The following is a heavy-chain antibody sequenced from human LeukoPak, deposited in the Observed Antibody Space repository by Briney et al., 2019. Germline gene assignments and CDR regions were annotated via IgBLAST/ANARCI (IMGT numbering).Heavy chain of an antibody. J-gene: IGHJ4*02. V-gene: IGHV4-34*01. CDR2: INHSGST. Sequence: PSETLSLTCAVYGGSFSGYYWSWIRQPPGKGLEWIGEINHSGSTNYNPSLKSRVTISVDTSKNQFSLKLSSVTAADTAVYYCAREGCSSTSCYTEGYYFDYWGQGTLVTVSS. D-gene: IGHD2-2*02. CDR3: AREGCSSTSCYTEGYYFDY. CDR1: GGSFSGYY.